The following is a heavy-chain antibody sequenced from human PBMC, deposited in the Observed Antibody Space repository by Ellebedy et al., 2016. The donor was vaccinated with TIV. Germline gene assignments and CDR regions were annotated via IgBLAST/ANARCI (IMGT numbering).Heavy chain of an antibody. V-gene: IGHV1-24*01. J-gene: IGHJ6*03. CDR3: ARDLYMDV. CDR1: GYTLSELS. Sequence: ASVKVSCKVSGYTLSELSMHWVRQAPGKGLEWMGGFDPEDAETIYAQKFQGRVTMTRDTSTSTVNMEVSSLRSADTAVYYCARDLYMDVWGKGTTVTVSS. CDR2: FDPEDAET.